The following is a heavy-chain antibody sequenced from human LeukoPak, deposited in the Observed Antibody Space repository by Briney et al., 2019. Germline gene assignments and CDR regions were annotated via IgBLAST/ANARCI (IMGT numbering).Heavy chain of an antibody. J-gene: IGHJ4*02. Sequence: PSETLSLTCTVSGGSISSRPYSWGWIRQPPGKGLEWLGSFYYSGSTYYKPSLKSRVTISVDTSKNQFSLKLSSVTAADTAVYYCARGGNDYVWGSYRPSFDYWGQGTLVTVSS. D-gene: IGHD3-16*02. CDR3: ARGGNDYVWGSYRPSFDY. V-gene: IGHV4-39*01. CDR2: FYYSGST. CDR1: GGSISSRPYS.